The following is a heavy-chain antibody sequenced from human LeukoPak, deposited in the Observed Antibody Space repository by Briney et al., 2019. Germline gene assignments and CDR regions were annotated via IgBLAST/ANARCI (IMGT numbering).Heavy chain of an antibody. D-gene: IGHD2-15*01. CDR1: GGSISSYY. Sequence: SETLSLTCTVSGGSISSYYWSWIRQPPGKGLEWIGYIYYSGSTNYNPSLKSRVTISVDTSKNQFSLKLSSVTAADTAVYYCASATLRCSGGSCYEMDVWGKGTTVTVSS. CDR2: IYYSGST. V-gene: IGHV4-59*01. CDR3: ASATLRCSGGSCYEMDV. J-gene: IGHJ6*04.